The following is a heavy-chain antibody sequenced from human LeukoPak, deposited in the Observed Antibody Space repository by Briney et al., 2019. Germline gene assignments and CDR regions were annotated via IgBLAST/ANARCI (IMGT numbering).Heavy chain of an antibody. V-gene: IGHV4-34*01. J-gene: IGHJ4*02. Sequence: SETLSLTCAVYGGSFSGYYWSWIRQPPGKGLEWIGEINHSGSTNYNPSLKSRVTISVDTSKNQFSLKLSSVTAADTAVYYCARMPAALYWGQGTLVTVSS. D-gene: IGHD2-2*01. CDR2: INHSGST. CDR1: GGSFSGYY. CDR3: ARMPAALY.